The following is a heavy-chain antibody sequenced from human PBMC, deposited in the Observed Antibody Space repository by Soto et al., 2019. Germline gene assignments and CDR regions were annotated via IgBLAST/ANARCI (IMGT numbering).Heavy chain of an antibody. CDR3: AREGFSGYEALDY. J-gene: IGHJ4*02. D-gene: IGHD5-12*01. V-gene: IGHV4-59*01. Sequence: QVQLQESGPRLLKPSETLSLTCSVSGGPIRSYYLSWVRQAPGKGLEWIAYIAYTGITGYNPSLRGRVTISGDTSQNLFSLKMTSAPAADTAVYYCAREGFSGYEALDYWGQGILVTVS. CDR2: IAYTGIT. CDR1: GGPIRSYY.